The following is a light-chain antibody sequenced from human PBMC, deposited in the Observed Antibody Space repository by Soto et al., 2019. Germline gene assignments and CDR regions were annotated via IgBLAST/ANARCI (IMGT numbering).Light chain of an antibody. V-gene: IGKV1-5*01. J-gene: IGKJ1*01. CDR2: DAS. Sequence: SQIIQSPSTLSASVGYRFSITFRASQNIDKWLAWYQQKPQKAPKLLIFDASTLESGVPSRFSGSGSGTEFTLTFNSLQVDDFATYYCQQYYSFPWTFGQGTKVDIK. CDR1: QNIDKW. CDR3: QQYYSFPWT.